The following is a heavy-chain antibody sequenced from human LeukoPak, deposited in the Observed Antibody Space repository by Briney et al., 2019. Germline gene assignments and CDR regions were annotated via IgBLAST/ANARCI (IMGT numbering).Heavy chain of an antibody. CDR2: MNLKSGNT. D-gene: IGHD4-17*01. V-gene: IGHV1-8*01. CDR3: ARVNGDIDY. Sequence: GASVKVSCKASGYTFTSYDINWVRQATGQGLEWMGWMNLKSGNTGYTQKFQGRVTMTRDTSISTACMELSSLGSEDTAMYYCARVNGDIDYWGQGTLVTVSS. J-gene: IGHJ4*02. CDR1: GYTFTSYD.